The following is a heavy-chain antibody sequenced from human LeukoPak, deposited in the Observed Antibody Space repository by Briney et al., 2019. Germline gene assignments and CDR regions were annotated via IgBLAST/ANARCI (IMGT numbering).Heavy chain of an antibody. CDR1: GGSFTTHY. D-gene: IGHD3-10*01. CDR3: ASDSISINAFDA. V-gene: IGHV4-59*11. CDR2: ISYIGST. Sequence: SETLSLTCTVSGGSFTTHYWSWIRQPPGKGLEWIGYISYIGSTTYNPSLKSRVTISIDTSKNEVSLMLTSVTAADTAVYYCASDSISINAFDAWGQGTMVTVSS. J-gene: IGHJ3*01.